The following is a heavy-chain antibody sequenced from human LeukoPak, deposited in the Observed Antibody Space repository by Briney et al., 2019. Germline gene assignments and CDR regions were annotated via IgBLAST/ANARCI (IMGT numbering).Heavy chain of an antibody. V-gene: IGHV3-21*01. J-gene: IGHJ4*02. D-gene: IGHD6-13*01. CDR3: AREGLAAAGHDY. Sequence: PGGSLRLSCAASGFSFSIFSMNWVRQAPGKGLEWVSSISTSSGYKYYADSMKGRFTVSRDNAKNSLYLQMNSLRAEDTAVYFCAREGLAAAGHDYWGQGTLVTVSP. CDR1: GFSFSIFS. CDR2: ISTSSGYK.